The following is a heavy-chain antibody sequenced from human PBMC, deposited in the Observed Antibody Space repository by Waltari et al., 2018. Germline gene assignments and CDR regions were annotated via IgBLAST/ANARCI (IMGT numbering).Heavy chain of an antibody. V-gene: IGHV1-69*04. CDR1: GGTFSSYA. D-gene: IGHD3-9*01. Sequence: AEVKKPGSSVKVSCKASGGTFSSYAISWVRQAPGQGLEWMGRIIPILGIANYAQKFQGRVTITADESTSTAYMELSSLRSEDTAVYYCARVLGYFDWTEPGGPAGNWFDPWGRGTLVTASS. CDR2: IIPILGIA. CDR3: ARVLGYFDWTEPGGPAGNWFDP. J-gene: IGHJ5*02.